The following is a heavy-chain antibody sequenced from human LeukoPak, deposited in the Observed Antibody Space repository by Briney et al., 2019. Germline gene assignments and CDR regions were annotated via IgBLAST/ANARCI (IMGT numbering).Heavy chain of an antibody. Sequence: GGSLRLSCAASGFTSSNAWMSWVRQAPGPGLEWVGRIKSKTDGGTTDYAAPVKGRFTISRDDSKNTLYLQMNRLKTEDTAVYYCTTGPLITIFGVVIDYWGQGTLVTVSS. D-gene: IGHD3-3*01. J-gene: IGHJ4*02. CDR1: GFTSSNAW. V-gene: IGHV3-15*01. CDR2: IKSKTDGGTT. CDR3: TTGPLITIFGVVIDY.